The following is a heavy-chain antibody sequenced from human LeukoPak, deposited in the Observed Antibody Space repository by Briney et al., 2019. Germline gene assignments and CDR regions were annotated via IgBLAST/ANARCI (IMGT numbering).Heavy chain of an antibody. CDR3: ATTTAYSGSYPPGNI. Sequence: SQTLSLTCTVSGGSISSGGYYWSWIRQHPGKGLEWIGYIYYSGSTYYNPSLKSRVTISVDTSKNQFSLKLSSVTAADTAVYYCATTTAYSGSYPPGNIWGQGTMVTVSS. V-gene: IGHV4-31*03. CDR1: GGSISSGGYY. CDR2: IYYSGST. J-gene: IGHJ3*02. D-gene: IGHD1-26*01.